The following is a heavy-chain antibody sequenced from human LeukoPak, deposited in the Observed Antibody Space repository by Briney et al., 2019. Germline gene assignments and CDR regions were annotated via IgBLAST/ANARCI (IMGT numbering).Heavy chain of an antibody. CDR2: IYYSGST. CDR1: GGSVSSGSYY. Sequence: SESLSLTCTVSGGSVSSGSYYWSWIRQPPGKGLEWIGYIYYSGSTNYNPSLKSRVTISVDTSKNQFSLKLSSVTAADTAVYYCARTDSSGWYLDWFDPWVQGTLVTVSS. V-gene: IGHV4-61*01. D-gene: IGHD6-19*01. J-gene: IGHJ5*02. CDR3: ARTDSSGWYLDWFDP.